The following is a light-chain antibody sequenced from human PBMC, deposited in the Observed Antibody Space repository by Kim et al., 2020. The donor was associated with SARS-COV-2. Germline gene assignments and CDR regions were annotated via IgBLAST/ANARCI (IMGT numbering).Light chain of an antibody. CDR1: QSITSQ. J-gene: IGKJ3*01. Sequence: ASVGDRVTITCRTTQSITSQLNWYQQKPGRAPKLLISAASTLQGGVPSRFSGSGSETDFTLTISSLQPEDFATYFCQQSYSTPFTFGPGTKVDIK. CDR2: AAS. V-gene: IGKV1-39*01. CDR3: QQSYSTPFT.